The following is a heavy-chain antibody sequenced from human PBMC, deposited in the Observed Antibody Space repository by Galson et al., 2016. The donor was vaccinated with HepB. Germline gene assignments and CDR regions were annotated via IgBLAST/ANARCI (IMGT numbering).Heavy chain of an antibody. Sequence: SAITGSGDTTYYANSVKGRFTISRDNSENTLYLQMGSLRAEDMAVYYCARDTLSSPWDLDYWGQGTLVTVSS. D-gene: IGHD2-2*01. V-gene: IGHV3-64*01. CDR2: ITGSGDTT. J-gene: IGHJ4*02. CDR3: ARDTLSSPWDLDY.